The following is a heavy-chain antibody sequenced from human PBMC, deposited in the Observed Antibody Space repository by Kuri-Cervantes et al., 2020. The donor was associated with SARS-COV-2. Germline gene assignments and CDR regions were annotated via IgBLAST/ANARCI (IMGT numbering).Heavy chain of an antibody. Sequence: GGSLRLSCTASGFTFGDYAMSWVRQAPGKGLEWVGFIRSKAYGGTTEYAASVKGRFTISRDDSNSIAYLQMNSLKTEDTAVYYCTRVKLLWFGEFSWGQGTLVTVSS. CDR3: TRVKLLWFGEFS. V-gene: IGHV3-49*04. CDR1: GFTFGDYA. D-gene: IGHD3-10*01. CDR2: IRSKAYGGTT. J-gene: IGHJ4*02.